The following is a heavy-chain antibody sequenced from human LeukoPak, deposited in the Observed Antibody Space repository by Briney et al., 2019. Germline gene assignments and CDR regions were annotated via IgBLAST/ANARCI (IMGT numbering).Heavy chain of an antibody. Sequence: GGSLRLSCAASGFTVSSNYMSWVRQAPGKGLEWVSVIYSGGSTYYADSVKGRFTISRDNSKNTLYLQMNSLRADDTAVYYWRRATYYGFDYWGQGPLATVSS. CDR2: IYSGGST. CDR1: GFTVSSNY. V-gene: IGHV3-66*01. D-gene: IGHD2/OR15-2a*01. J-gene: IGHJ4*02. CDR3: RRATYYGFDY.